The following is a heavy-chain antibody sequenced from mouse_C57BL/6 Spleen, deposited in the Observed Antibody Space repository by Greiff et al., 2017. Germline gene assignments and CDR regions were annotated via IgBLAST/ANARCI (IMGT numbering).Heavy chain of an antibody. CDR1: GYTFTDYY. D-gene: IGHD1-1*01. V-gene: IGHV1-26*01. Sequence: EVQLQQSGPELVKPGASVKISCKASGYTFTDYYMNWVKQSHGKSLEWIGDINPNNGGTSCNQKFKGKATLSVDKSSSTVYMELRSLTSEDDAVYYCARGSVYYYGSSPAWFAYWGQGTLVTVSA. J-gene: IGHJ3*01. CDR3: ARGSVYYYGSSPAWFAY. CDR2: INPNNGGT.